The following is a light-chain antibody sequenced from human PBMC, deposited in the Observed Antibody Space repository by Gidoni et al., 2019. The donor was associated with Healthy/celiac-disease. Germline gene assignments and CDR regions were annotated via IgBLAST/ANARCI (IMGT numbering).Light chain of an antibody. CDR1: QSVSSN. V-gene: IGKV3-15*01. CDR3: QQYNNWPPST. CDR2: GAS. J-gene: IGKJ4*01. Sequence: EIVMTQSPATLSVSPGARATLSCRASQSVSSNLAWYQQKPGQAPRLLIYGASTRATGIPAMFSGSGSGTEFTLTISSLQSEDFAVYYCQQYNNWPPSTFGGGTKVEIK.